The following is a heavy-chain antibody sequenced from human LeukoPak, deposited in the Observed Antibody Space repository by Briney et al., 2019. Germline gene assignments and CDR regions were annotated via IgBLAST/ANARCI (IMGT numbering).Heavy chain of an antibody. D-gene: IGHD3-22*01. CDR2: ISWNRGSI. Sequence: GGSLRLSCAASGFTFDDYAMHWVRQAPGKGLEWVSGISWNRGSIGYADSVKGRFTISRDNAKNSLYLQMNSLRAEDTALYYCAKDMTDSGGYFDYWGQGTLVTVSS. J-gene: IGHJ4*02. CDR1: GFTFDDYA. V-gene: IGHV3-9*01. CDR3: AKDMTDSGGYFDY.